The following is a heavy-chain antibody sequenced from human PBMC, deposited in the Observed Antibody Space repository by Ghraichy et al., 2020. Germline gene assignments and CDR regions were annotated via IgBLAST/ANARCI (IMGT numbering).Heavy chain of an antibody. Sequence: ASVKVSCKASGYTFTSYGISWVRQAPGQGLEWMGWISAYNGNTNYAQKLQGRVTMTTDTSTSTAYMELRSLRSDDTAVYYCARDRRKYYYDSSGYPSEWGQGTLVTISS. CDR1: GYTFTSYG. CDR2: ISAYNGNT. V-gene: IGHV1-18*01. J-gene: IGHJ4*02. CDR3: ARDRRKYYYDSSGYPSE. D-gene: IGHD3-22*01.